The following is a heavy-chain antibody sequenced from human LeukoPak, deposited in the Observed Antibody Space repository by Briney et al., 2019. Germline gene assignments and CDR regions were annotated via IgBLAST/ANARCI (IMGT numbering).Heavy chain of an antibody. Sequence: ASVKVSCKASGYTFTGYYMHWVRQAPGQGLEWMGWINPNSGGTNYAQKFQGRVTMTRDTSISTAYMELSRLRSDDTAVYYCARDQYCSGGSCYSVFFNYWGQGTLVTVSS. J-gene: IGHJ4*02. CDR3: ARDQYCSGGSCYSVFFNY. D-gene: IGHD2-15*01. CDR1: GYTFTGYY. CDR2: INPNSGGT. V-gene: IGHV1-2*02.